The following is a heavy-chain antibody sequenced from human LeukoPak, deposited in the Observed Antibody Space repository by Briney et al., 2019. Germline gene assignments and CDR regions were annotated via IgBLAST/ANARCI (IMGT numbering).Heavy chain of an antibody. J-gene: IGHJ4*02. V-gene: IGHV3-7*01. Sequence: GGSLRLSCAASGFTFSSYWMSWVRQAPGKGLEWVANIKQDGSEKYYVDSVKGRFTISRDNAKNSLYLQMNSLRAEDTAVYYCARTSYGDKSRYYFDYWGQGTLVTVSS. D-gene: IGHD4-17*01. CDR1: GFTFSSYW. CDR2: IKQDGSEK. CDR3: ARTSYGDKSRYYFDY.